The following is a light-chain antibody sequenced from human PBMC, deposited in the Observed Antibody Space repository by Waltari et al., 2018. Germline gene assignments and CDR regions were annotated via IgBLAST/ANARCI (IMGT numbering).Light chain of an antibody. CDR1: SSDVCGYNY. CDR2: DVS. Sequence: QSALTQPASVSGSPGQSITISCTGTSSDVCGYNYVSWYQQHPGKAPKLIIFDVSNRPSVVSSRFSGSKSGNTASLTISGLQAQDEADYYCSSYISSDTLELFGGGTSLTVL. V-gene: IGLV2-14*03. CDR3: SSYISSDTLEL. J-gene: IGLJ2*01.